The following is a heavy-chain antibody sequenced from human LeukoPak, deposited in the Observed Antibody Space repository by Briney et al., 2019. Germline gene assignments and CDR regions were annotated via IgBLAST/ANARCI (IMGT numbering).Heavy chain of an antibody. CDR3: ARPTLAYSNYAGGFDY. D-gene: IGHD4-11*01. CDR2: IYPGDSDT. CDR1: GYSFTSYW. V-gene: IGHV5-51*01. J-gene: IGHJ4*02. Sequence: GESLKISCKGSGYSFTSYWIGWVRQMPGKGLEWMGIIYPGDSDTRYSPSFQGQVTISADKSISTAYLQWSSLKASDTAMYYCARPTLAYSNYAGGFDYWGQGTLVTVSS.